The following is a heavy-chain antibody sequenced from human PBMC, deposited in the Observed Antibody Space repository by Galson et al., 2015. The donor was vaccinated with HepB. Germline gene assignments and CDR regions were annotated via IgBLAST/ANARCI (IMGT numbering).Heavy chain of an antibody. J-gene: IGHJ5*01. CDR1: GFNFSSYS. CDR2: INASAGSA. V-gene: IGHV3-23*01. Sequence: SLRLSCAASGFNFSSYSMRWLRQPPGKGLEWISDINASAGSAYYADSVKGRFTISRDNSKNTLYLQMTGLRVEDTTVYYCAKLTCSSNSCYGKIDSWGQGSLVTVSA. CDR3: AKLTCSSNSCYGKIDS. D-gene: IGHD2-2*01.